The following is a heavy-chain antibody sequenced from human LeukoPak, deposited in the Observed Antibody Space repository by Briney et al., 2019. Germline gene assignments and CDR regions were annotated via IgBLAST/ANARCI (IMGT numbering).Heavy chain of an antibody. D-gene: IGHD3-3*01. Sequence: SETLSLTCTVSGASISRYYWSWIRQPPGKGLECIGYIYYSGRTNYNPSLKSRVTISEDTSKNQFSLRLTSVTAADTAVYFCARLGDETYYDFWSGYYSYFDYWGQGTLVTVSS. V-gene: IGHV4-59*08. CDR2: IYYSGRT. J-gene: IGHJ4*02. CDR1: GASISRYY. CDR3: ARLGDETYYDFWSGYYSYFDY.